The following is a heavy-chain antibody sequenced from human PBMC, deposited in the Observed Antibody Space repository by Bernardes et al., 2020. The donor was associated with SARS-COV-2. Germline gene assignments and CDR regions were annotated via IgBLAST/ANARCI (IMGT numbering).Heavy chain of an antibody. J-gene: IGHJ5*02. D-gene: IGHD5-18*01. CDR2: IYPGDSDT. CDR3: ARRSEDTAMVDYNWFDP. CDR1: GYSFSTYW. Sequence: GAPLKVSSKGSGYSFSTYWIGWVRTMPGKGLEWMGIIYPGDSDTRYSPSFQGQVTISADKSISTAYLQWSSLKASDTAIYYCARRSEDTAMVDYNWFDPWGQGTLVTVSS. V-gene: IGHV5-51*01.